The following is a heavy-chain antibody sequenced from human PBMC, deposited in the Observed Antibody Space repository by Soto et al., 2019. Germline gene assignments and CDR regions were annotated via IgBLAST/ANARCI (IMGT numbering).Heavy chain of an antibody. CDR2: IWDDGSNQ. V-gene: IGHV3-30*18. Sequence: QVQLVESGGGVVQPGRSLRLSCAASGFTFSTYGMHWVRQAPGKGLEWVAVIWDDGSNQYYADSVEGRLTISRDNSKSKLYLQMDSLRPADTAVYYCAKGGSSGWDLDYWGQGTLVTVSS. CDR3: AKGGSSGWDLDY. CDR1: GFTFSTYG. J-gene: IGHJ4*02. D-gene: IGHD6-19*01.